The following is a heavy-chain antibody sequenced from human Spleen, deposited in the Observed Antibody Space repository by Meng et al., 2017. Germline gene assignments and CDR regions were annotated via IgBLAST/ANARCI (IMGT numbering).Heavy chain of an antibody. CDR3: ARELWAAAGTAGDY. J-gene: IGHJ4*02. CDR2: INWNGGST. CDR1: GFTVDDYG. D-gene: IGHD6-13*01. Sequence: GESLKISCAASGFTVDDYGMSWVRQAPGKGLEWVSGINWNGGSTGYADSVKGRFTISRDNAKNSLYLQMNSLRAEDTALYYCARELWAAAGTAGDYWGQGTLVTVSS. V-gene: IGHV3-20*04.